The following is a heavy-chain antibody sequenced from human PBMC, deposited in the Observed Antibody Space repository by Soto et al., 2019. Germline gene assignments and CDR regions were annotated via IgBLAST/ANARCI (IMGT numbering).Heavy chain of an antibody. D-gene: IGHD3-10*01. CDR1: GFTFSSYG. V-gene: IGHV3-33*01. J-gene: IGHJ6*03. Sequence: GGSLRLSCAASGFTFSSYGMHWVRQAPGKGLEWVAVIWYDGSNKYYADSVKGRFTISRDNSKNTLYLQMNSLRAEDTAVYYCARDEDSITMVRGVIYMDVWGKGTTVTVSS. CDR3: ARDEDSITMVRGVIYMDV. CDR2: IWYDGSNK.